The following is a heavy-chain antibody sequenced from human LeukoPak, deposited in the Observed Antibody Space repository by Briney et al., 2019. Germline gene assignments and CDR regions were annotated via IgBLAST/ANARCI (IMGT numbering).Heavy chain of an antibody. CDR3: ARDRQFAY. Sequence: PGGSLRLSCAASGFTFSNYWMTSVRQAPGKGLEWVANIKQDGSEKHYVDSVKGRFTISRDNAKNSVYLQMSSLRADDTAVYDCARDRQFAYWGQGTLVTVSS. D-gene: IGHD5-24*01. J-gene: IGHJ4*02. V-gene: IGHV3-7*03. CDR2: IKQDGSEK. CDR1: GFTFSNYW.